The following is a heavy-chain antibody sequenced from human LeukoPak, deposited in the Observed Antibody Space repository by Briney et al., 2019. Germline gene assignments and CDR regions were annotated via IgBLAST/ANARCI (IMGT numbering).Heavy chain of an antibody. D-gene: IGHD3-22*01. Sequence: ASVKVSCKASGYTFTNYHITWVRQAPGQGLEWMGWISGYNGNTNYAQKLQGRVTMTTDTSTNTAYMELRSLRSDDTAMYYCASLKNYYDSSGYLVTDAFDIWGQGTMVTVSS. CDR3: ASLKNYYDSSGYLVTDAFDI. CDR2: ISGYNGNT. J-gene: IGHJ3*02. CDR1: GYTFTNYH. V-gene: IGHV1-18*01.